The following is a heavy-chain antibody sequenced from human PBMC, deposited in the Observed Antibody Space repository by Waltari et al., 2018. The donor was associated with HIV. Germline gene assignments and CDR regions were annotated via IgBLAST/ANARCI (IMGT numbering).Heavy chain of an antibody. Sequence: EVQLVESGGGLVQPGRSLRLSCTASGFTFGDYVMSWFRQAPGKGVEWVGFIRSKAYGGTTEYAASVKGRFTISRDDSKSIAYLQMNSLKTEDTALYYCTRDGLYHDFWSGYPGYWGQGTLVTVSS. J-gene: IGHJ4*02. CDR1: GFTFGDYV. V-gene: IGHV3-49*03. CDR3: TRDGLYHDFWSGYPGY. D-gene: IGHD3-3*01. CDR2: IRSKAYGGTT.